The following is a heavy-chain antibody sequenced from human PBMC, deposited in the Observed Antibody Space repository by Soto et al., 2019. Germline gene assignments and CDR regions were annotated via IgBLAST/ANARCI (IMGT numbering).Heavy chain of an antibody. V-gene: IGHV5-10-1*01. CDR2: IDPSDSYT. CDR3: ARRGGGAGLGAKYYYYYYGMDV. CDR1: GYSFTSYW. Sequence: GESLKISCKGSGYSFTSYWISWVRQMPGKDLEWMGRIDPSDSYTNYSPSFQGHVTISADKSISTAYLQWSSLKASDTAMYYCARRGGGAGLGAKYYYYYYGMDVWGQGTTVTVSS. D-gene: IGHD6-19*01. J-gene: IGHJ6*02.